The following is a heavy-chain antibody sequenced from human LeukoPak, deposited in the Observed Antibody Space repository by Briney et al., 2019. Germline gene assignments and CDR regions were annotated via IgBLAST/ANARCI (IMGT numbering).Heavy chain of an antibody. CDR3: STDYYGSGRPGFGY. Sequence: GGSLRLSCAASGFTFSKAWMNWVRQAPGKGLEWVGRIKSKTDGGTIDHAAPVKGRFTISRDDSKNMIYLQMNSLKTEDTAVYYCSTDYYGSGRPGFGYWGQGSLVTVSS. CDR1: GFTFSKAW. J-gene: IGHJ4*02. V-gene: IGHV3-15*07. D-gene: IGHD3-10*01. CDR2: IKSKTDGGTI.